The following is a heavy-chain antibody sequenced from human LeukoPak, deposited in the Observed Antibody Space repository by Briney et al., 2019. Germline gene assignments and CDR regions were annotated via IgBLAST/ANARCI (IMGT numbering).Heavy chain of an antibody. CDR3: ATDAAPLAAAGSWWLDP. CDR1: GFTFSSYW. Sequence: GGSLRLSCVASGFTFSSYWMSWVRQAPGKGLQWVANIKQDGSAKYYADSVKGRFTISRDNSKNSLYLQMHSLTIEDTALYYCATDAAPLAAAGSWWLDPWGQGTLVTVSS. D-gene: IGHD6-13*01. V-gene: IGHV3-7*05. CDR2: IKQDGSAK. J-gene: IGHJ5*02.